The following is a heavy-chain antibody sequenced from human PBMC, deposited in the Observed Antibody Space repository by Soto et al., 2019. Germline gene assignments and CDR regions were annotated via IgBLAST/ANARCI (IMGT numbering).Heavy chain of an antibody. CDR2: ISYDGSNK. CDR3: AKARITIFGVAENYYYGMDV. D-gene: IGHD3-3*01. Sequence: GGSLRLSCAASGFTFSSYGMHWVRQAPGKGLEWVAVISYDGSNKYYADSVKGRFTISRDNSKNTLYLQMNRLRAEDTAVYYCAKARITIFGVAENYYYGMDVWGQGTTVTVSS. J-gene: IGHJ6*02. V-gene: IGHV3-30*18. CDR1: GFTFSSYG.